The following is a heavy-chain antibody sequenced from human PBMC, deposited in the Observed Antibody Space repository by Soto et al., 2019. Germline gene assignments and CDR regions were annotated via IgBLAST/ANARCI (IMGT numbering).Heavy chain of an antibody. J-gene: IGHJ5*02. V-gene: IGHV3-30*18. CDR2: ISYDGSNK. CDR3: AKDGWDCSSTSCYFRILGWFDP. CDR1: GFTFSSYG. D-gene: IGHD2-2*01. Sequence: GGSLRLSCAASGFTFSSYGMHWVRQAPGKGLEWVAVISYDGSNKYYADSVKGRFTISRDNSKNTLYLQMNSLRAEDTAVYYCAKDGWDCSSTSCYFRILGWFDPWGQGTLVTVSS.